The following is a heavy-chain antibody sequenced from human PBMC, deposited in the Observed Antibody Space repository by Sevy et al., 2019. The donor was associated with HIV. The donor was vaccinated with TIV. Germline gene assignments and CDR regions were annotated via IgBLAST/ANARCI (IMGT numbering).Heavy chain of an antibody. D-gene: IGHD5-12*01. J-gene: IGHJ4*02. Sequence: GGSLRLSCAASGFTFSSYSMNWVRQAPGKGLEWVSYISSSSSTIYYADSVKGRFTISRDNAKNSLYLQMNSLRDEDRAVYYCARSPGYSGYDFFGYVDYWGQGTLVTVSS. CDR1: GFTFSSYS. CDR3: ARSPGYSGYDFFGYVDY. CDR2: ISSSSSTI. V-gene: IGHV3-48*02.